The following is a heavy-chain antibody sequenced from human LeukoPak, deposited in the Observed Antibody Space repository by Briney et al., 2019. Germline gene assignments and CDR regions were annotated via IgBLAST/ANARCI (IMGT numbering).Heavy chain of an antibody. J-gene: IGHJ3*02. V-gene: IGHV1-2*02. Sequence: GSSVKVSCKASGGNFSNYPISWVRQAPGQGLEWMGWINPKSGGTVYAQKFQGRVTMTRDTSSSTAYMELSRLRFDDTVVYYCARGPRITIFGVVMANDAFDIWGQGTMVTVSS. CDR2: INPKSGGT. CDR3: ARGPRITIFGVVMANDAFDI. CDR1: GGNFSNYP. D-gene: IGHD3-3*01.